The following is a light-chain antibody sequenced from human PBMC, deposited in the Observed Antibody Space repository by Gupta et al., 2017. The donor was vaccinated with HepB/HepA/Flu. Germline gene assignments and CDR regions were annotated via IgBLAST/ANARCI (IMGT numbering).Light chain of an antibody. Sequence: AIQLTQFPSSLSASVGDRVTITCRASQGISSALAWYQQKPGKPPKLLIYYASTLGSEVPSRFSGSGSGTDFTLTISGLQPEDFATYYCQQFQNYVTFGGGTKVEIK. J-gene: IGKJ4*01. CDR2: YAS. CDR1: QGISSA. V-gene: IGKV1D-13*01. CDR3: QQFQNYVT.